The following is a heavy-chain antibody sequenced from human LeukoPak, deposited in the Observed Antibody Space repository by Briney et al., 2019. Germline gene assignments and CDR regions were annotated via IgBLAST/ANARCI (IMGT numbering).Heavy chain of an antibody. J-gene: IGHJ4*02. D-gene: IGHD6-19*01. Sequence: ASVKVSCKASGYTFTNYGITWVRQAPGQGLEWMGWISTYNENTNYAQKLQGGITMTTDTSTSTAYMELRSLRSDDTAVYYCARGVGTVADTFVDYWGQGTLVTVSS. CDR3: ARGVGTVADTFVDY. CDR2: ISTYNENT. V-gene: IGHV1-18*01. CDR1: GYTFTNYG.